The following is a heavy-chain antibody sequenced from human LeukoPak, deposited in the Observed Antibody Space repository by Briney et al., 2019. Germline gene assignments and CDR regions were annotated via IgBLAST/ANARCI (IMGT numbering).Heavy chain of an antibody. Sequence: SETLSLTCTVSGGSISSSSYYWGWIRQPPGKGLEWIGSIYYSGSTYYNPSLKSRVTISVDTSKNQFSLKLSSVTAADTAVYYCAREPDQYFSSSRRHYNWFDPWGQGTLVTVSS. CDR3: AREPDQYFSSSRRHYNWFDP. V-gene: IGHV4-39*07. D-gene: IGHD6-6*01. CDR1: GGSISSSSYY. CDR2: IYYSGST. J-gene: IGHJ5*02.